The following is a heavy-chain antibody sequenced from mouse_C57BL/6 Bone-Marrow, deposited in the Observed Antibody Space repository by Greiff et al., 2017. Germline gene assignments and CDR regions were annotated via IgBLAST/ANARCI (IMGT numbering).Heavy chain of an antibody. CDR2: ISSGGDYI. D-gene: IGHD6-1*01. V-gene: IGHV5-9-1*02. J-gene: IGHJ1*03. CDR3: TRGVLPRYFDV. Sequence: EVQVVESGEGLVKPGGSLKLSCAASGFTFSSYAMSWVRQTPEKRLEWVAYISSGGDYIYYADTVKGRFTISRDNARNTLYLQMSRLKSEDTALYYCTRGVLPRYFDVWGTGTTVTVSS. CDR1: GFTFSSYA.